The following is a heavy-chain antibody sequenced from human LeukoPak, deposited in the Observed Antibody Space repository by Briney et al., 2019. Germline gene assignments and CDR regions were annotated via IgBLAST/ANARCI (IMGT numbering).Heavy chain of an antibody. CDR2: IYTSGST. Sequence: SQTLSLTCTVSGGSISSGSYYWSWIRQPAGKGLEWIGRIYTSGSTNYNPSLKSRVTISVDTSKNRFSLKLSSVTAADTAVYYCARDGVYQDYWGQGTLVTVSS. J-gene: IGHJ4*02. CDR3: ARDGVYQDY. V-gene: IGHV4-61*02. CDR1: GGSISSGSYY. D-gene: IGHD6-13*01.